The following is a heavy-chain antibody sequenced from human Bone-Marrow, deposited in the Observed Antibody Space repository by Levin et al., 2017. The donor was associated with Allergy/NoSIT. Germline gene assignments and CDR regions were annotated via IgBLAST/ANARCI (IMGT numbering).Heavy chain of an antibody. D-gene: IGHD2-8*01. J-gene: IGHJ4*02. CDR1: GGSFSGYF. CDR2: INPSAGT. CDR3: ARGGAPYVSIRREFDY. Sequence: SCAVYGGSFSGYFWNWIRQPPGKGLEWIGEINPSAGTNYNPSLKSRLTISVDTSKSQFSLNLSSVTAADTAVYYCARGGAPYVSIRREFDYWGQGTLVSISS. V-gene: IGHV4-34*01.